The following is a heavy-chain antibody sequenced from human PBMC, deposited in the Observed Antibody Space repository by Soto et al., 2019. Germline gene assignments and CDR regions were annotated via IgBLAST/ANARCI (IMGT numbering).Heavy chain of an antibody. J-gene: IGHJ4*02. CDR3: AGLRLGDTGDY. D-gene: IGHD3-16*01. CDR2: IYYSGST. V-gene: IGHV4-31*03. Sequence: QVQLQDSGPGLVKPSQTLSLTCTVSGGSISSGGYYWSWIRQHPGKGLEWIGYIYYSGSTYYNPSLKSRVTIPVDPSKNQFSLKLSSVTAADTAVYYCAGLRLGDTGDYWGQGTLVTVSS. CDR1: GGSISSGGYY.